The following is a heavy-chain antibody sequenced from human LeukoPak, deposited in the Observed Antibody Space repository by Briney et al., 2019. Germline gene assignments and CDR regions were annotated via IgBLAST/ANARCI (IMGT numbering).Heavy chain of an antibody. V-gene: IGHV5-51*01. Sequence: GAYLKISCKGSGSGYSFANFWIGWVRQMPGKGLEWMGIIYPGDSDTRYSPSFEGQVTISVDKSVNTAYLQWSSLRASDTAIYFCARRSGSYFNFWGQGTQVIVSS. CDR1: GYSFANFW. CDR3: ARRSGSYFNF. CDR2: IYPGDSDT. J-gene: IGHJ4*02. D-gene: IGHD1-26*01.